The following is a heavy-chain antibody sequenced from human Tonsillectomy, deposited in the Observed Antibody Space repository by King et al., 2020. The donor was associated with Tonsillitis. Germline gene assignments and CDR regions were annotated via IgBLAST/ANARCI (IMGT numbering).Heavy chain of an antibody. Sequence: QVQLQESGPGLVKPSETLSLTCTVSGGSISSYYWSWIRQPPGKGLEWIGYIYYSGSTSYNPSLKSRVTISVDTSKTQFSLKLSSVTAADTAVYYCARAAALYAKASYMDVWGKGTTVTVSS. V-gene: IGHV4-59*01. CDR2: IYYSGST. CDR3: ARAAALYAKASYMDV. D-gene: IGHD2-8*01. J-gene: IGHJ6*03. CDR1: GGSISSYY.